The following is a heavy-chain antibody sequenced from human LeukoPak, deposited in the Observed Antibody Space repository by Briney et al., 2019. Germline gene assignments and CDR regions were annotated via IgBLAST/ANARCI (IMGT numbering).Heavy chain of an antibody. CDR1: GGSISSYY. J-gene: IGHJ3*02. CDR2: IYTSGST. Sequence: SETLSLTCTVSGGSISSYYWSWIRQPAGKGLEWIGRIYTSGSTNYNPSLKSRVTISVDTSKNQFSLKLSSVTAADTAVYYCARDSSASHAFDIWGHGTIVTVSS. D-gene: IGHD3-22*01. CDR3: ARDSSASHAFDI. V-gene: IGHV4-4*07.